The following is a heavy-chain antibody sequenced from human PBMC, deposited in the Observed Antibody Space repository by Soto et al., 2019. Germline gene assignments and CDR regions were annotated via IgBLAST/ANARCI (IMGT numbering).Heavy chain of an antibody. J-gene: IGHJ4*02. CDR2: ISSSSSYT. D-gene: IGHD3-3*01. V-gene: IGHV3-11*06. CDR1: GFTFSDYY. CDR3: ARGLEKSTYYDFWSGPSYYFDY. Sequence: PGGSLRPSCAASGFTFSDYYMSWIRQSPGKGLEWVSYISSSSSYTNYADSVKGRFTISRDNAKTSLYLQMNSLRAEDTAVYYCARGLEKSTYYDFWSGPSYYFDYWGQGTLVTVSS.